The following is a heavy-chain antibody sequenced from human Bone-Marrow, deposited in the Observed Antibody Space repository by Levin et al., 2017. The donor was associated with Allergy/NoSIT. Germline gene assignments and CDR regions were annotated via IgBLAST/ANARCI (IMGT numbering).Heavy chain of an antibody. CDR3: ARGYSGRIAFDV. CDR2: SAYRGGT. V-gene: IGHV4-34*01. J-gene: IGHJ3*01. Sequence: SETLSLTCAVYGGSFGGYYWSWIRQSPGKGLEWIGESAYRGGTNYNPSLKSRVTILLDASKSQFSLRLTSVTAADTAVYYCARGYSGRIAFDVWGQGTMVIVSS. D-gene: IGHD6-19*01. CDR1: GGSFGGYY.